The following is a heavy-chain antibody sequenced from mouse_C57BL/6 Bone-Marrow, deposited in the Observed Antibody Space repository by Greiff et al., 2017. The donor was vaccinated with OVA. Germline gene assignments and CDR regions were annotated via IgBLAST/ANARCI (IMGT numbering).Heavy chain of an antibody. Sequence: VQLQESGPGLVQPSQSLSITCTVSGFSLTSYGVHWVRQSPGKGLEWLGVIWRGGSTDYNAAFMSRLSITKDNSKSQVFFKMNSLQADDTAIYYCAKNPRVAGAMDYWGQGTSVTVSS. J-gene: IGHJ4*01. CDR2: IWRGGST. D-gene: IGHD1-1*01. V-gene: IGHV2-5*01. CDR3: AKNPRVAGAMDY. CDR1: GFSLTSYG.